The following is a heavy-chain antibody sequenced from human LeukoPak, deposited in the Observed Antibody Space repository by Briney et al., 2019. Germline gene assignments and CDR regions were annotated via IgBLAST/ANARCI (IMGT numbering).Heavy chain of an antibody. Sequence: GGSLRLSCAASGITFSSYGMSWVRQAPGKGLEWISSISSTGGTTYYADSVKGRFTISRDNSKNTLYLQMNSLRAEDTAIYYCAKNGDRGAYCTGGTCYPYFYYYMDVWGKGTTVTI. V-gene: IGHV3-23*01. D-gene: IGHD2-15*01. CDR3: AKNGDRGAYCTGGTCYPYFYYYMDV. CDR2: ISSTGGTT. CDR1: GITFSSYG. J-gene: IGHJ6*03.